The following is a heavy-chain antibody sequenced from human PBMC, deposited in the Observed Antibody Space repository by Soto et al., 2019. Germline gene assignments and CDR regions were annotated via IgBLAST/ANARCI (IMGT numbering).Heavy chain of an antibody. J-gene: IGHJ4*02. D-gene: IGHD2-21*01. CDR1: GFTFSSYA. Sequence: EVQLLESGGGLVQPGGSLRLSCAASGFTFSSYAMSWVRQAPGKGLEWVSVISGSADNTYYADSVKGRFTISRDNSKNTLYLQMNSLRVEDTAAYYCAKGSRETATCCGEDWGQGTLFTVSS. V-gene: IGHV3-23*01. CDR2: ISGSADNT. CDR3: AKGSRETATCCGED.